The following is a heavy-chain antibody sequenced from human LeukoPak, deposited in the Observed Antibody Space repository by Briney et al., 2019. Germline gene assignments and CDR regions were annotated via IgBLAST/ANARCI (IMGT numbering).Heavy chain of an antibody. Sequence: SETLSLTCTVSGGSISSDYWSWIRQPAGKGLEWIGRIYTTGSTNYSPSLKSRVTMSVDTSKNQFSLKLSSVTAADTAVYYCARGRRVYYYDSSGYLDYWGQGTLVTVSS. D-gene: IGHD3-22*01. V-gene: IGHV4-4*07. CDR2: IYTTGST. CDR3: ARGRRVYYYDSSGYLDY. J-gene: IGHJ4*02. CDR1: GGSISSDY.